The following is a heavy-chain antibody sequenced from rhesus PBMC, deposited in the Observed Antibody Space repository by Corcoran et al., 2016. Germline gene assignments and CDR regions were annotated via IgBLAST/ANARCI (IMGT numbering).Heavy chain of an antibody. CDR1: GGSISSSY. CDR2: IYGSGSST. D-gene: IGHD6-25*01. J-gene: IGHJ4*01. Sequence: QVQLQESGPGLVKPSETLSVTCAVSGGSISSSYWSWIRQAPGKGLEWIGYIYGSGSSTNYNPSRKSRVTLAVDTSKNQLSLKLSSVTTADTAVYYCARGSIAAAGTHYFDYWGQGVLVTVSS. V-gene: IGHV4-169*01. CDR3: ARGSIAAAGTHYFDY.